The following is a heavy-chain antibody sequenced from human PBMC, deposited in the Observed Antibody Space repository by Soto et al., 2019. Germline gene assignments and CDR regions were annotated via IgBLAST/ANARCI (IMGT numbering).Heavy chain of an antibody. CDR1: GFTFSSYA. V-gene: IGHV3-23*01. CDR2: ISGSGGST. D-gene: IGHD6-19*01. Sequence: LRLSCAASGFTFSSYAMSWVRQAPGKGLEWVSAISGSGGSTYYADSVKGRFTISRDNSKNTLYLQMNSLRAEDTAVYYCAKDRSSGWYGGYWGQGTLVTVSS. J-gene: IGHJ4*02. CDR3: AKDRSSGWYGGY.